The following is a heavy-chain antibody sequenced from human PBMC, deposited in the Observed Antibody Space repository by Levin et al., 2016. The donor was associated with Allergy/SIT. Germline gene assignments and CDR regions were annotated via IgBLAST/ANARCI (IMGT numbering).Heavy chain of an antibody. CDR2: IKQDGSEE. D-gene: IGHD6-19*01. J-gene: IGHJ4*02. Sequence: VRQAPGKGLEWVANIKQDGSEEYYVDSVKGRFTISRDNAKNSLYLQMNSLRAEDTAVYYCARSYIRLSGQHYWGQGTLVTVSS. CDR3: ARSYIRLSGQHY. V-gene: IGHV3-7*01.